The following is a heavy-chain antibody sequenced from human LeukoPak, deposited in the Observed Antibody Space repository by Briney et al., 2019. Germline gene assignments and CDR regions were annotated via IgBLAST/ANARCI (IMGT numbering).Heavy chain of an antibody. CDR1: GDSINDYY. CDR3: ARHFPRDSAGNDAFDI. Sequence: SETLSLTCTVSGDSINDYYCSWIRQLPGKGLEWIAFICSSGITKYNPSLTSRVTISIDRAKNEVSLKVRSVTAADAAVYYCARHFPRDSAGNDAFDIWGPGTMVTVSS. D-gene: IGHD2-15*01. CDR2: ICSSGIT. J-gene: IGHJ3*02. V-gene: IGHV4-59*08.